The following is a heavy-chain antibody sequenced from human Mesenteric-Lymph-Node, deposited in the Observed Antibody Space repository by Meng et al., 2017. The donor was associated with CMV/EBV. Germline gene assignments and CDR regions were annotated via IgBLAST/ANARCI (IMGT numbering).Heavy chain of an antibody. D-gene: IGHD3-3*01. J-gene: IGHJ4*02. V-gene: IGHV1-8*01. CDR3: ARSAYYDFWSGQKQDYFDY. CDR2: MNPNSGNT. CDR1: GYTFTSYD. Sequence: SVKVSCKASGYTFTSYDINWVRQATGQGLEWMGWMNPNSGNTGYAQKFQGRVTMTRNTSISTAYMELSSLRSEDTAVYYCARSAYYDFWSGQKQDYFDYWGQGTLVTVSS.